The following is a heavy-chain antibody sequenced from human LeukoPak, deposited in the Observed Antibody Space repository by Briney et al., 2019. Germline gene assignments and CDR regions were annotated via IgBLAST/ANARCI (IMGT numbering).Heavy chain of an antibody. CDR2: IYHSGST. D-gene: IGHD1-26*01. Sequence: SETLSLTCTVSGYSISSGYYWGWIRQPPGKGLEWIGSIYHSGSTYYNPSLKSRVTISVDTSKNQFSLKLSSVTAADTAVYYCASAHISGSYWEDAFEIWGQGTMVTVSS. CDR3: ASAHISGSYWEDAFEI. V-gene: IGHV4-38-2*02. CDR1: GYSISSGYY. J-gene: IGHJ3*02.